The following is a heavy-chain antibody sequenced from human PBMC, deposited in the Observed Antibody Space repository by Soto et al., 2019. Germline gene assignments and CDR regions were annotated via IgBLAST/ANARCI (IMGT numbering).Heavy chain of an antibody. V-gene: IGHV3-30*18. CDR2: ISDDGDKR. CDR3: AKARVRIVGANSFDY. D-gene: IGHD1-26*01. CDR1: GFTFSNYG. Sequence: GGSLRLSCVVSGFTFSNYGMHWVRQPPGKGLEWVALISDDGDKRYYADSVRGRLIISRDNSKDTLYLQMNSLGPDDTAVYFCAKARVRIVGANSFDYWGQGTPVTVSS. J-gene: IGHJ4*02.